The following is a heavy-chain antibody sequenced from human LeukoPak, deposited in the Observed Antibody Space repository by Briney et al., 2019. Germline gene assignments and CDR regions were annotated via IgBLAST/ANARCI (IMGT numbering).Heavy chain of an antibody. V-gene: IGHV1-24*01. CDR2: FDPEDGET. CDR1: GYTLTELS. CDR3: ARVRSGSLDDSSGPNWFDP. D-gene: IGHD3-22*01. Sequence: ASVTVSCKVSGYTLTELSMHWVRQAPGKGLEWMGGFDPEDGETIYAQKFQGRVTMTEDTSTDTAYMELSSLRSEDTAVYYCARVRSGSLDDSSGPNWFDPWGQGTLVTVSS. J-gene: IGHJ5*02.